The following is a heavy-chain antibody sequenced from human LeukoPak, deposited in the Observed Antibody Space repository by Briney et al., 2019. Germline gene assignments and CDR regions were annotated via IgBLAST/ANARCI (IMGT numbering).Heavy chain of an antibody. Sequence: SETLSLTCTVSGCSISSYYWSWIRQPPGKGLEWIGYIYYSGSTNYNPSLKSRVTISVDTSKNQFSLKLSSVTAADTAVYYCARRRGVTVDYWGQGTLVTVSS. V-gene: IGHV4-59*01. CDR1: GCSISSYY. J-gene: IGHJ4*02. D-gene: IGHD2-21*02. CDR2: IYYSGST. CDR3: ARRRGVTVDY.